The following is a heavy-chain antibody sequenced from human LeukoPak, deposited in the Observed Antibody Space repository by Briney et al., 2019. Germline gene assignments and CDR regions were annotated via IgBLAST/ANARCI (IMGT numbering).Heavy chain of an antibody. CDR3: ARAEDCSSTSCPRSFDI. J-gene: IGHJ3*02. CDR1: GFTFSSYW. Sequence: GGSLRLSCAASGFTFSSYWMHWVRQAPGKGLVWVSRINTDGSSTNYADSVKGRFTISRDNAKNTLDLQMNSLRAEDTAAYYCARAEDCSSTSCPRSFDIWGQGTMVTVSS. D-gene: IGHD2-2*01. CDR2: INTDGSST. V-gene: IGHV3-74*01.